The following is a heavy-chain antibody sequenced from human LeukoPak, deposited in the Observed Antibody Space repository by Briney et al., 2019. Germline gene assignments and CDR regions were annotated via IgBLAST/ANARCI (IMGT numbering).Heavy chain of an antibody. J-gene: IGHJ4*02. D-gene: IGHD3-22*01. Sequence: GGSLRLSCAASRFTFSTYAMSWVRQAPGKGLEWVSTISGSGGNTYYADSVKGRFTISRDNSKNTLYLQMNSLRAEDTAVYYCGKHYDSSGYYFDYWGQGTLVTVSS. V-gene: IGHV3-23*01. CDR3: GKHYDSSGYYFDY. CDR1: RFTFSTYA. CDR2: ISGSGGNT.